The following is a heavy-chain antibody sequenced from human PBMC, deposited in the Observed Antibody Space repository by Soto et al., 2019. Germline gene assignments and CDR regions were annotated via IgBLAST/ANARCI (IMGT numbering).Heavy chain of an antibody. CDR1: GGSISSGGYY. V-gene: IGHV4-31*11. CDR2: IYYSGST. CDR3: ARDPLLGYFDY. Sequence: SETLSLTCAVSGGSISSGGYYWSWIRQHPGKGLEWIGYIYYSGSTYYNPSLKSRVTISVDTSRNQFSLKLSSVTAADTAVYYCARDPLLGYFDYWGQGTLVTVSS. J-gene: IGHJ4*02.